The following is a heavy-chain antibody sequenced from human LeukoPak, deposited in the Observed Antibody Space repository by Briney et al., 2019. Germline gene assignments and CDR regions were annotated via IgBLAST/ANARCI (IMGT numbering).Heavy chain of an antibody. CDR2: VRSKDNGYAA. D-gene: IGHD5-12*01. CDR3: SRTSDIAWYFDL. V-gene: IGHV3-73*01. J-gene: IGHJ2*01. CDR1: GFTFSGSA. Sequence: GGSLKLSCAASGFTFSGSAMHRVRQASGKGLEWVGRVRSKDNGYAASYTASVKGRFTVSRDDSKNTAYLQMDSLKTEDTAVYFCSRTSDIAWYFDLWGRGTLVTVSS.